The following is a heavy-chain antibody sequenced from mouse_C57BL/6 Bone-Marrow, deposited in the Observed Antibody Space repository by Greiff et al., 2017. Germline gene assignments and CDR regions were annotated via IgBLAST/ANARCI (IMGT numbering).Heavy chain of an antibody. V-gene: IGHV2-2*01. CDR1: GFSLTSYG. CDR2: IWSGGST. CDR3: ARTSTVVATYWYFDV. D-gene: IGHD1-1*01. J-gene: IGHJ1*03. Sequence: VQLQESGPGLVQPSQSLSITCTVSGFSLTSYGVHWVRQSPGKGLEWLGVIWSGGSTDYNAAFISRLSISKDNSKSQVFFKMNSLQADDTAIYYCARTSTVVATYWYFDVWGTGTTVTVSS.